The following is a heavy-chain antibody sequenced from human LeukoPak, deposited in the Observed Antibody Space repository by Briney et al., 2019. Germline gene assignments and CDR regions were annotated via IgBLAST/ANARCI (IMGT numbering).Heavy chain of an antibody. D-gene: IGHD2-21*02. V-gene: IGHV4-34*01. CDR1: GASFSGYY. J-gene: IGHJ6*02. CDR2: INHSGST. CDR3: ARGPHNCGGDCLGALYYYYGMDV. Sequence: SETLSLTCAVYGASFSGYYWSWIRQPPGKGLEWIGEINHSGSTNYNPSLKSRVTISVDTSKKQFSLKLSSVTAADTAVYYCARGPHNCGGDCLGALYYYYGMDVWGQGTTVTVSS.